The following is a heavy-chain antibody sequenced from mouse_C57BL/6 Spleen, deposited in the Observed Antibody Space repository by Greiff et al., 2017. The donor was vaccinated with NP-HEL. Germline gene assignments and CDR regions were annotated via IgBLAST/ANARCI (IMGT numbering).Heavy chain of an antibody. D-gene: IGHD2-1*01. CDR3: ASLLGEAWFAY. Sequence: VQLQQPGAELVKPGASVKLSCKASGYTFTSYWMQWVKQRPGQGLEWIGEIDPSDSYTNYNQKFKGKATLTVDTSSSTAYMQLSSLTSEDSAVYYCASLLGEAWFAYWGQGTLVTVSA. V-gene: IGHV1-50*01. CDR2: IDPSDSYT. J-gene: IGHJ3*01. CDR1: GYTFTSYW.